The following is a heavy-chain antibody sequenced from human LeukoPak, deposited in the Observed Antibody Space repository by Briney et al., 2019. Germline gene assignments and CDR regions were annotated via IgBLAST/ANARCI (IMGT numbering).Heavy chain of an antibody. Sequence: ASVKVSCKASGYTFTGYYMHWVRQAPGQGLGWMGWINPNSGGTKFVQEFQGRVTMTRDTSISTAYMELSRLRSDDTAMYYCARGGGYYYGASSYNWFDPWGQGTLVTVSS. D-gene: IGHD3-10*01. V-gene: IGHV1-2*02. CDR3: ARGGGYYYGASSYNWFDP. CDR2: INPNSGGT. J-gene: IGHJ5*02. CDR1: GYTFTGYY.